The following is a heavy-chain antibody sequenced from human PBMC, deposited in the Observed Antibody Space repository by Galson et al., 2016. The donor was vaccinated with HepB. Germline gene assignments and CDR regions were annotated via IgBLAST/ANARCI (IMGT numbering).Heavy chain of an antibody. Sequence: SVKVSCKASGYTFSDYYVHWVRQAPGQGLEWMGCVNPDTGDTTYGDKSQGRVTLTRDRSINTAFLELRSLRSDDTAIYYCARPYYSSASYDRFDFWGQGSLVTV. J-gene: IGHJ4*02. D-gene: IGHD3-16*01. CDR3: ARPYYSSASYDRFDF. V-gene: IGHV1-2*02. CDR1: GYTFSDYY. CDR2: VNPDTGDT.